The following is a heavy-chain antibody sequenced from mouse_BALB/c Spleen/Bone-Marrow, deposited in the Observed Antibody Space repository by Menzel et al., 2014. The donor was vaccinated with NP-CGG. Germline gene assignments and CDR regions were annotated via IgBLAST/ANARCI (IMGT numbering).Heavy chain of an antibody. V-gene: IGHV1-7*01. Sequence: ESGAELAKPGASVKMSCKAFGYTFTSYWMHWVKQRPGQGLEWIGYINPSTGYTDYNQKFNDKATLTADKSSSTAYMQLSSLTSKDSAVYYCARGNPLYAMDYWGQGTSVTVSS. CDR1: GYTFTSYW. J-gene: IGHJ4*01. CDR2: INPSTGYT. CDR3: ARGNPLYAMDY. D-gene: IGHD2-1*01.